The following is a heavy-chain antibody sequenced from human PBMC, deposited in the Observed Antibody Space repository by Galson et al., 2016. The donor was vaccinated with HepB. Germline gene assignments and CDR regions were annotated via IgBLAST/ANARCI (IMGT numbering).Heavy chain of an antibody. Sequence: SLRLSCAASGFTFRSYAMHWVRQAPGKGLEWVAVISYDGINKYSADSVKGRFNIPRDNSKNTLYLQMNSLRHEDTAVYYCARDRVGGQITGFDPWGQGTQVIVSS. V-gene: IGHV3-30*04. J-gene: IGHJ5*02. CDR3: ARDRVGGQITGFDP. D-gene: IGHD1-20*01. CDR1: GFTFRSYA. CDR2: ISYDGINK.